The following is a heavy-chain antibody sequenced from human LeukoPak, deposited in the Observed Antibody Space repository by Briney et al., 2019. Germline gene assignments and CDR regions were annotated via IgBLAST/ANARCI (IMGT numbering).Heavy chain of an antibody. Sequence: GESLKISCQGSGFRFSSYWIGWVRQMPGKGLEWMGTMYPGDSDTRYSPSFQGQVTMSVDKSITTAYLEWSGLKASDTAMYYCARDYGSGSGNWFDAWGPGTLVTVSS. J-gene: IGHJ5*02. V-gene: IGHV5-51*01. CDR2: MYPGDSDT. CDR3: ARDYGSGSGNWFDA. CDR1: GFRFSSYW. D-gene: IGHD3-10*01.